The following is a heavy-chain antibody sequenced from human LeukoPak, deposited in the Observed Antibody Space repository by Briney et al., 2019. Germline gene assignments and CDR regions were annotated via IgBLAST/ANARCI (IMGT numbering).Heavy chain of an antibody. CDR2: ISYDGSNK. D-gene: IGHD3-3*01. Sequence: PGGSLRLSCSASGFTFSSYAMHWVRQAPGKGLEWVAVISYDGSNKYYADSVKGRFTISRDNSKNTLYLQMNSLRAEDTAVYYCARGPDLGRYYDFWSGYREPYYYYGMDVWGQGTTVTVSS. CDR1: GFTFSSYA. CDR3: ARGPDLGRYYDFWSGYREPYYYYGMDV. J-gene: IGHJ6*02. V-gene: IGHV3-30-3*01.